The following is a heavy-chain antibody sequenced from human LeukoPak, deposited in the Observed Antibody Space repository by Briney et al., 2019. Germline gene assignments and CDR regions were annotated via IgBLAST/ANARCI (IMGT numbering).Heavy chain of an antibody. V-gene: IGHV3-15*01. D-gene: IGHD6-13*01. Sequence: GGSLRLSCAASGFTFSNAWMSWVRQAPGKGLEWVGRIKSKADGGTTDYAAPVKDRFTISRDDSKNTLYLQMNSLRAEDTAVYYCARDRVGYENGMDVWGQGTTVTVSS. J-gene: IGHJ6*02. CDR1: GFTFSNAW. CDR3: ARDRVGYENGMDV. CDR2: IKSKADGGTT.